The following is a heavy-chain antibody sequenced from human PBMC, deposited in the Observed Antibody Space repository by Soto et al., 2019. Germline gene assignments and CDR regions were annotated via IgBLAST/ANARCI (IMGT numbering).Heavy chain of an antibody. V-gene: IGHV3-21*01. D-gene: IGHD6-19*01. CDR3: ARGYSSGDY. CDR1: GFTFSSYT. CDR2: ISSSSSYI. J-gene: IGHJ4*02. Sequence: EVQLVESGGGLVKPGGSLRLSCAASGFTFSSYTMHWVRQAPGKGLEWVASISSSSSYIYYADSVKGRFTISRDNAKNSLYLQMNSLRAEDTAVFYCARGYSSGDYWGQGTLVTVSS.